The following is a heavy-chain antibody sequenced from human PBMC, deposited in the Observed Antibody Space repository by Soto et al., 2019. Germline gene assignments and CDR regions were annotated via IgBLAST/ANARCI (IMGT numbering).Heavy chain of an antibody. CDR2: ISNDGSNT. D-gene: IGHD1-26*01. Sequence: PGGSLRLSCAASGFTFSSYGMHWVRQAPGKGLEWVAVISNDGSNTYYADSVKGRFTISRDNSKNTLYLQMNSLRAEDTAVYYCAKDPTHRYEVVATMDQVSFYYDGMDVWGQGTTVTVSS. CDR1: GFTFSSYG. J-gene: IGHJ6*02. CDR3: AKDPTHRYEVVATMDQVSFYYDGMDV. V-gene: IGHV3-30*18.